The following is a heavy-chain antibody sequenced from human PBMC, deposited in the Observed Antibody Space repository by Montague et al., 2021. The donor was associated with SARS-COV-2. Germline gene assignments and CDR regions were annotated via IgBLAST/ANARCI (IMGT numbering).Heavy chain of an antibody. V-gene: IGHV4-59*01. J-gene: IGHJ3*02. CDR3: ARGGRGSSWYEVAFDI. CDR1: GGSISRYS. CDR2: IYNSGST. D-gene: IGHD6-13*01. Sequence: SETLSLTCTVSGGSISRYSWTWIRQPPGKGLEWIGYIYNSGSTNYNPSLTSRVTISVDTSKNQFSLKLSSVAAADTAVYYCARGGRGSSWYEVAFDIWGQGTMVTVSS.